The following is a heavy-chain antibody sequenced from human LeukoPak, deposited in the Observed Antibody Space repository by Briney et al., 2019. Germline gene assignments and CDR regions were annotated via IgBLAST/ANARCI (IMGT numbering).Heavy chain of an antibody. V-gene: IGHV4-39*01. J-gene: IGHJ4*02. CDR3: ARQAKAVVHYIDFDF. CDR1: GGSISSSGSS. D-gene: IGHD6-19*01. CDR2: IYYTGST. Sequence: SETLSLTCTVSGGSISSSGSSWGWIRQPPGKGLEWIGTIYYTGSTYYNPSLKSRVTISVDTSKNQFSLNLSSMTATDTAVYYCARQAKAVVHYIDFDFWGQGTLVTVSS.